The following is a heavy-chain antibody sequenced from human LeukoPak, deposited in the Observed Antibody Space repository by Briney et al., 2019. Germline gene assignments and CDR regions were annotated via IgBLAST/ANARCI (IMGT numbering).Heavy chain of an antibody. J-gene: IGHJ4*02. V-gene: IGHV3-9*01. CDR2: ISWNSGSI. CDR1: GFIFDDYA. Sequence: GRSLRLSCAASGFIFDDYAMHWVRQAPGKGLEWVSGISWNSGSIGYADSVKGRFTISRDNAKNSLYLQMNSLRAEDTALYYCAKADRAVAGTVNYWGQGTLVTVSS. CDR3: AKADRAVAGTVNY. D-gene: IGHD6-19*01.